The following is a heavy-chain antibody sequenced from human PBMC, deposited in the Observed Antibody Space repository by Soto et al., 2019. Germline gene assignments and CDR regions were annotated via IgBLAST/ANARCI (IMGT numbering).Heavy chain of an antibody. Sequence: EVQLVESGGALVKPGGSLRLSCAASGFTFSSAWLSWARQAPGQGPEWVARIKSKTHGETAEYTAPVKGRFTISRDDSKNTLYLQMNNLKIEDTAVYYCSTNWATSRDWGQGTLVTVSS. CDR1: GFTFSSAW. J-gene: IGHJ4*02. V-gene: IGHV3-15*02. D-gene: IGHD7-27*01. CDR2: IKSKTHGETA. CDR3: STNWATSRD.